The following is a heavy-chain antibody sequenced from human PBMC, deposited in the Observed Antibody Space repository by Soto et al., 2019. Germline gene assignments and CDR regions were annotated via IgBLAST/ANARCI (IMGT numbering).Heavy chain of an antibody. Sequence: VGSLRLSCAASGFTFSSYAMSWVRQAPGKGLEWVSAISGSGGSTYYADSVKGRFTISRDNSKNTLYLQMNSLRAEDTAVYYCAKTDIVVVVAARHPFDYWGQGTLVTVSS. CDR1: GFTFSSYA. CDR2: ISGSGGST. D-gene: IGHD2-15*01. V-gene: IGHV3-23*01. CDR3: AKTDIVVVVAARHPFDY. J-gene: IGHJ4*02.